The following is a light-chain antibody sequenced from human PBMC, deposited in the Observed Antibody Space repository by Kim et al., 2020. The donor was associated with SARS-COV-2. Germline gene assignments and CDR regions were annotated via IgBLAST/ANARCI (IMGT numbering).Light chain of an antibody. Sequence: IVLTQSPATLSLSPGERATLSCRASQSISRYLAWYQHKPGQAPRLLIYDAYNRATDIPARFSATGSGTDFTLTISSLEPEDSAIYYCQQRSDWAPWTFAQGTKLEI. CDR3: QQRSDWAPWT. CDR2: DAY. J-gene: IGKJ1*01. V-gene: IGKV3-11*01. CDR1: QSISRY.